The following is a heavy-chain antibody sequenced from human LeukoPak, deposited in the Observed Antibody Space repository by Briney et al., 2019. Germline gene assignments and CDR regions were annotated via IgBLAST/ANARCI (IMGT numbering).Heavy chain of an antibody. CDR3: ARGRYGSGTYFNDLDY. Sequence: PGGFLRLSCAASGFTFSSFTMHWVRQAPGKGLEWVAVISYDGNNKYYADSVKGRFTISRDNSKNTLYLQMNSLRAEDTAVYYCARGRYGSGTYFNDLDYWGQGTLATVSS. V-gene: IGHV3-30-3*01. CDR1: GFTFSSFT. J-gene: IGHJ4*02. D-gene: IGHD3-10*01. CDR2: ISYDGNNK.